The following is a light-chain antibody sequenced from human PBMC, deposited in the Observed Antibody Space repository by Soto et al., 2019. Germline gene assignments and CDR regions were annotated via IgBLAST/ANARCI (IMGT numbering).Light chain of an antibody. V-gene: IGLV4-69*01. CDR2: LNPDGTH. CDR1: TRHRSYA. J-gene: IGLJ2*01. CDR3: QTWGTAMVV. Sequence: QLVLTLSPSASASLGASVKLTCTLSTRHRSYAIAWHQHQPEKGPRFLMTLNPDGTHRKGDGIPDRFSGSSSGAERYLTISSLQSEDEADYYCQTWGTAMVVFGGGTKLTVL.